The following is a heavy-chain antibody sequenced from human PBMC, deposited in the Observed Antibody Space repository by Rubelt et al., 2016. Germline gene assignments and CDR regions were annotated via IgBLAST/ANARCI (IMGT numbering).Heavy chain of an antibody. D-gene: IGHD2-15*01. Sequence: QVQLQQWGAGLLKPSETLSLTCAVYGGSFNNYYWFWIRQPPGKGLEWIGEVNHNGNTNYNPSLKSRLTLSLDTAKSQYSLKLSSVTAADTAVYYCAKELCSGGNCYLGYWGQGTRVTVSS. V-gene: IGHV4-34*01. CDR1: GGSFNNYY. CDR2: VNHNGNT. CDR3: AKELCSGGNCYLGY. J-gene: IGHJ4*02.